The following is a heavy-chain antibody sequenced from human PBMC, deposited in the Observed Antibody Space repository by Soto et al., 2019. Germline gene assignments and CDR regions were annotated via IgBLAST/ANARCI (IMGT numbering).Heavy chain of an antibody. V-gene: IGHV3-49*03. D-gene: IGHD5-12*01. CDR1: GFTFGDYA. J-gene: IGHJ4*02. CDR3: TRCDFVDYRYSGYNVFDY. Sequence: GGSLRLSCTASGFTFGDYAMSWFRQAPGKGLEWVGFIRSKAYGGTTEYAASVKGRFTISRDDSKSIAYLQMNSLKTEDTAVYYCTRCDFVDYRYSGYNVFDYWGQGTLVTVSS. CDR2: IRSKAYGGTT.